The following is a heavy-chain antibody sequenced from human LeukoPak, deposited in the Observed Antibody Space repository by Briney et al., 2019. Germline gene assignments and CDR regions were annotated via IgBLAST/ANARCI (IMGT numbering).Heavy chain of an antibody. D-gene: IGHD2-21*02. CDR1: GGTFSSYA. Sequence: ASVTVSCTASGGTFSSYAISWVRQAPGQGLEWMGRIIPILGIANYAQKFQGRVTITADKSTSTAYMELSSLRSEDTAVYYCARDSAVVTAIQYYFDYWGQGTLVTVSS. J-gene: IGHJ4*02. CDR2: IIPILGIA. CDR3: ARDSAVVTAIQYYFDY. V-gene: IGHV1-69*04.